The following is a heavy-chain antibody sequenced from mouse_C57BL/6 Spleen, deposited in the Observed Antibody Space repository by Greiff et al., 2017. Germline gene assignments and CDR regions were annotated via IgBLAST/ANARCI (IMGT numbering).Heavy chain of an antibody. CDR2: IDPSDSYT. CDR1: GYTFTSYW. D-gene: IGHD1-1*01. CDR3: ARGYYGSSGGD. J-gene: IGHJ2*01. Sequence: VKLQQPGAELVMPGASVKLSCKASGYTFTSYWMHWVKQRPGQGLEWIGEIDPSDSYTNYNQKFKGKSTLTVDKSSSTAYMQLSSLTSEDSAVYYCARGYYGSSGGDWGQGTTLTVSS. V-gene: IGHV1-69*01.